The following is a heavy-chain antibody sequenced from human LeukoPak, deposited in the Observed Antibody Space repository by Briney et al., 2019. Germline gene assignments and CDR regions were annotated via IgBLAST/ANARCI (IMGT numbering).Heavy chain of an antibody. Sequence: PGGSLRLSCTASGFTFGDYAMSWFRQAPGKGLEWVGFIRSKAYGGTTEYAASVKGRFTISRDDSKSIAYLQMNSLKTEDTAVYYCTRAPYYYDSSGYYYLGYFDYWGQGTLVTVSS. V-gene: IGHV3-49*03. D-gene: IGHD3-22*01. J-gene: IGHJ4*02. CDR1: GFTFGDYA. CDR2: IRSKAYGGTT. CDR3: TRAPYYYDSSGYYYLGYFDY.